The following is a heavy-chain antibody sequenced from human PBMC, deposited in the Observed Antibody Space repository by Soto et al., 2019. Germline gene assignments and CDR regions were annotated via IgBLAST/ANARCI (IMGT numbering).Heavy chain of an antibody. CDR2: IIPIFGTA. CDR1: GGTFSKYA. D-gene: IGHD4-4*01. Sequence: SVKVSCKASGGTFSKYAFNWVRQAPGQGLEWMGGIIPIFGTANYAQKFQGRVTITADTSTSTAYMELSSLRSEDTAVYFCAATPTPVSAFYWFDPWGQGTLVTVSS. J-gene: IGHJ5*02. CDR3: AATPTPVSAFYWFDP. V-gene: IGHV1-69*06.